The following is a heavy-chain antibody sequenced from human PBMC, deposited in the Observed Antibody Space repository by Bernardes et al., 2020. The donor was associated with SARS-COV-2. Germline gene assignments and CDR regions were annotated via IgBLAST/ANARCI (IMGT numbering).Heavy chain of an antibody. CDR3: ARSGGRTIEH. CDR1: GGSISTYY. CDR2: IYFGGRT. D-gene: IGHD2-2*01. Sequence: SETLSLTCTVSGGSISTYYWSWIRQPPGKGLQWIGHIYFGGRTNSNPSLRSRLTMSLDTSKTQFSLRLSSVTAADTAVYYCARSGGRTIEHWGQGILVTVSS. J-gene: IGHJ4*02. V-gene: IGHV4-59*08.